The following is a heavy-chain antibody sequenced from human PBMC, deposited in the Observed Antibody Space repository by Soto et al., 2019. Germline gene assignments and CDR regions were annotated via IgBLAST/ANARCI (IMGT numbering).Heavy chain of an antibody. CDR1: VGSINDFY. CDR3: ARLGGVAARTFDY. CDR2: IYYSGST. V-gene: IGHV4-59*12. J-gene: IGHJ4*02. D-gene: IGHD6-6*01. Sequence: PSETLSLTGTVSVGSINDFYWSWIRQPPGKGLEWIGYIYYSGSTDYNPSLKSRVTISVDPSKTQFSLNLRSVNTADTAVYYCARLGGVAARTFDYWGQGTLVTVSS.